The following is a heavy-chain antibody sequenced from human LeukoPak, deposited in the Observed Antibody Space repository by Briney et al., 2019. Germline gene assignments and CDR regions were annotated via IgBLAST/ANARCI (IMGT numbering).Heavy chain of an antibody. D-gene: IGHD3-22*01. CDR2: INPNSGGT. Sequence: WASVKVSRKASGYTFTGYYMHWVRQAPGQGLEWMGWINPNSGGTNYAQKFQGRVTMTRDTSISTAYMELSRLRSDDTAVYYCAREAYDSDAFDIWGQGTMVTVSS. V-gene: IGHV1-2*02. J-gene: IGHJ3*02. CDR3: AREAYDSDAFDI. CDR1: GYTFTGYY.